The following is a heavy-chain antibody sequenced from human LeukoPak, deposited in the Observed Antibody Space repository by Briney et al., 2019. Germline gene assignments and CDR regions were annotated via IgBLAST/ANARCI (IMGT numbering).Heavy chain of an antibody. CDR1: GFTVSSSY. CDR3: ASQLWDGGS. Sequence: PGGSLRLSCAASGFTVSSSYMTWVRQAPGKGLEWVSITYADGYTFYADSVKGRFTISRDSSRNTLCLQMNSLRAEDTAMYYCASQLWDGGSWGQGTRVTVSS. J-gene: IGHJ4*02. D-gene: IGHD4-23*01. V-gene: IGHV3-53*01. CDR2: TYADGYT.